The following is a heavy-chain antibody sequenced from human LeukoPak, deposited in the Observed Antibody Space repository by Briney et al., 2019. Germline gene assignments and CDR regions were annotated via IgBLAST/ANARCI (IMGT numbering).Heavy chain of an antibody. V-gene: IGHV4-59*01. CDR3: ARGAVEIVGVTSNWFDP. CDR1: GGSIKSYY. D-gene: IGHD1-26*01. CDR2: IYYSGST. J-gene: IGHJ5*02. Sequence: NTSETLSLTCTVSGGSIKSYYWSWIRQPPGKGLEWIGYIYYSGSTNYNPSLKSRVTISVDTSKNQFSLKLSSVTAADTAVYYCARGAVEIVGVTSNWFDPWGQGTLVTVSS.